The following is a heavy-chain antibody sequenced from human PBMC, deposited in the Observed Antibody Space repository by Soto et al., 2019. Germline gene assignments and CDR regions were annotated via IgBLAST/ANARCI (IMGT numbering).Heavy chain of an antibody. J-gene: IGHJ1*01. CDR3: ARVPNHSISWYLAFDAEYFQH. CDR1: GYTFTSYA. CDR2: INAGNGNT. Sequence: ASVKVSCKASGYTFTSYAMHWVRQAPGQRLEWMGWINAGNGNTKYSQKFQGRVTITRDTSASTAYMELSSLRSEDTAVYYCARVPNHSISWYLAFDAEYFQHWGQGTLVTVSS. V-gene: IGHV1-3*01. D-gene: IGHD6-13*01.